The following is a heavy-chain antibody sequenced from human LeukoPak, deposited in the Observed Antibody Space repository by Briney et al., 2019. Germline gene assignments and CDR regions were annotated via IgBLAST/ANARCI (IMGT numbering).Heavy chain of an antibody. CDR1: GFTFSRYW. V-gene: IGHV3-30*02. CDR3: AKGSKLVVITRDHYMAV. CDR2: IRHDGSNK. J-gene: IGHJ6*03. Sequence: PGGSLRLSCAASGFTFSRYWMHWVRQAPGKGLEWVAFIRHDGSNKYYADSVKGRFTISRDNSKNTLYLRMNSLRAGDTAVYYCAKGSKLVVITRDHYMAVWGKGTTVTISS. D-gene: IGHD3-22*01.